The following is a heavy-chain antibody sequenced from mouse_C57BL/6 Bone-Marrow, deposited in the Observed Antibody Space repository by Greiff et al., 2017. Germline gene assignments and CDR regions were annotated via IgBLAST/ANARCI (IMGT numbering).Heavy chain of an antibody. CDR3: ARSYYGYDGAWFAY. Sequence: QVQLQQPGAELVKPGASVKLSCKASGYTFTSYWMHWVKQRPGQGLEWIGMIHPTSGSTNYNEKFKSKATLTVDKSSSTAYMQLSSLTSEDSAVYYCARSYYGYDGAWFAYWGQGTLVTVSA. D-gene: IGHD2-9*01. CDR2: IHPTSGST. CDR1: GYTFTSYW. J-gene: IGHJ3*01. V-gene: IGHV1-64*01.